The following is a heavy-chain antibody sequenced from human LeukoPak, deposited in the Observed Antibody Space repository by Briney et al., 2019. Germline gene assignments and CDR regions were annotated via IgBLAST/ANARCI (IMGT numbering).Heavy chain of an antibody. CDR3: AKDQAEGYYDSSGPVDY. CDR2: IRYDGSNK. D-gene: IGHD3-22*01. CDR1: GFTFSSYG. J-gene: IGHJ4*02. V-gene: IGHV3-30*02. Sequence: PGGSLRLSCAASGFTFSSYGMHWVRQAPGKGLEWVAFIRYDGSNKYNADSVKRRFTISRDNSKNTLYLQMNSLRAEDTAVYYCAKDQAEGYYDSSGPVDYWGQGTLVTVSS.